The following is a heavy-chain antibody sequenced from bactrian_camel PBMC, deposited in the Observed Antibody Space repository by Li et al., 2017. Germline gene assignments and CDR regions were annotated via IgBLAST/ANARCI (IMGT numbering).Heavy chain of an antibody. J-gene: IGHJ6*01. CDR1: GFTFASYD. Sequence: VQLVESGGGLVQPGGSLTLSCRASGFTFASYDMAWVRQAPAKGLEWVSGIKSGGGSTYYADSVKGRFTISRDNAKNTVYLQLNSLKTEDTAMYYCAARRAAYGCGLASEYFDFWGQGTQVTVS. CDR2: IKSGGGST. D-gene: IGHD3*01. CDR3: AARRAAYGCGLASEYFDF. V-gene: IGHV3S40*01.